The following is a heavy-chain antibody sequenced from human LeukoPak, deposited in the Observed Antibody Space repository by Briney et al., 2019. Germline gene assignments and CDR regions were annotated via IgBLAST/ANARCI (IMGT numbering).Heavy chain of an antibody. CDR3: ATYRSPELLWFGIDS. Sequence: PETLSLTCAVSGGPTRNYFWSWIRQPPGKGLEWIGYFSYTGNTNYNPSLKSRVTISAPTSRDRFSLKLTSVTAADTAVYYCATYRSPELLWFGIDSWGQGTLVTVSS. D-gene: IGHD3-10*01. V-gene: IGHV4-59*08. CDR2: FSYTGNT. J-gene: IGHJ4*02. CDR1: GGPTRNYF.